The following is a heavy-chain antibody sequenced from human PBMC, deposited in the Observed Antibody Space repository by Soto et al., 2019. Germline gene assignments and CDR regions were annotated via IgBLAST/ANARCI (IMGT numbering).Heavy chain of an antibody. CDR1: GFTFSSYS. Sequence: XGSLSLACPASGFTFSSYSVDWVRQAPGKGLEWVAVISYDGSNKYYADSVKGRFTISRDNSKNTLYLQMNSLRAEDTAVYYCARGPSLVRSPPYKWFDPWGQGTLVTVSS. D-gene: IGHD3-9*01. J-gene: IGHJ5*02. CDR2: ISYDGSNK. V-gene: IGHV3-30-3*01. CDR3: ARGPSLVRSPPYKWFDP.